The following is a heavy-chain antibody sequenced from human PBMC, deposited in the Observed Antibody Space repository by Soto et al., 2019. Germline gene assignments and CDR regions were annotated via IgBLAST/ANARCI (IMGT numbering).Heavy chain of an antibody. D-gene: IGHD1-26*01. CDR3: TSNAAAKVGTLSY. Sequence: EVQLVESGGALVEPGGSLRLSCAASGFTFNNARMSWVRQAPGKGLDWVGRIDGGTTDFAAPVEGRFTFSRDDSRNTLLLQMNSLKTEDTGVYYCTSNAAAKVGTLSYWGQGTLVTVSS. CDR1: GFTFNNAR. CDR2: IDGGTT. V-gene: IGHV3-15*02. J-gene: IGHJ4*02.